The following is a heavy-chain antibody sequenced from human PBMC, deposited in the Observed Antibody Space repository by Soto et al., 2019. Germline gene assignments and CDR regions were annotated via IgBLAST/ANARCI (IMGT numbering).Heavy chain of an antibody. J-gene: IGHJ4*02. D-gene: IGHD3-22*01. CDR2: ISGSGGST. V-gene: IGHV3-23*01. CDR3: ANNRAAPYYYDSSGYPD. Sequence: GGSLRLSCAASGFTFSSYAMSWVRQAPGKGLEWVSAISGSGGSTYYADSVKGRFTISRDNSKNTLYLQMNSLRAEDTAVYYCANNRAAPYYYDSSGYPDWGQGTLVTVS. CDR1: GFTFSSYA.